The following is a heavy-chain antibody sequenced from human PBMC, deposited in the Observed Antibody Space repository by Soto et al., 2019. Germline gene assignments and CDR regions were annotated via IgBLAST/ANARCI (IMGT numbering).Heavy chain of an antibody. J-gene: IGHJ4*02. D-gene: IGHD6-13*01. CDR3: AKTMSSWTHVDY. Sequence: QVQLVESGGGVVQPGRSLRLSCAASGFTFSSYAMHWVRQAPGKGLEWVAVISYDGSNKYYADSVKGRFTISRDNSKNTLYLQMDSLRAEDTAVYYCAKTMSSWTHVDYWGQGTRVTVSS. CDR2: ISYDGSNK. V-gene: IGHV3-30-3*02. CDR1: GFTFSSYA.